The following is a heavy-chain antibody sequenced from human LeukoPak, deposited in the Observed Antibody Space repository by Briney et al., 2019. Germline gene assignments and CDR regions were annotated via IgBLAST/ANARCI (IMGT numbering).Heavy chain of an antibody. V-gene: IGHV5-51*01. D-gene: IGHD1-14*01. CDR3: ARSAEPMPTFDP. J-gene: IGHJ5*02. Sequence: GESLKISCKGSGYIFATYSIGWVRQMPGKGLEWMGIIYPGDSDTRYSPSFQGQVTISADKSISTAYLQWSSLKASDTAMYYCARSAEPMPTFDPWGQGTLVTVSS. CDR2: IYPGDSDT. CDR1: GYIFATYS.